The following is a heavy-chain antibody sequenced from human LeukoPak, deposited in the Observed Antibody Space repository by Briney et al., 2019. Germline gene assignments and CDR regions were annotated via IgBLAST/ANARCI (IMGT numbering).Heavy chain of an antibody. V-gene: IGHV4-30-4*02. CDR2: IYYSGST. J-gene: IGHJ4*02. CDR1: AGSINSGDYY. D-gene: IGHD2-2*01. CDR3: ARDPVVVVPAAGV. Sequence: SDTLSITCTVSAGSINSGDYYWSWIRQPPGKGPEWIGYIYYSGSTYYNPSLKSRVTISVDTSKNQFSLKLSSVTAADTAVYYCARDPVVVVPAAGVWGQGTLVTVSS.